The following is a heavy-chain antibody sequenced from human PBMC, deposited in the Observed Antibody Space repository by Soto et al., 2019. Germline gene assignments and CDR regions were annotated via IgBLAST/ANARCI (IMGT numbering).Heavy chain of an antibody. Sequence: PGGGLRLLCAASGFTFSSDWMHWVRQAPGKWLVWVSRINSDGSSTSYADSVKGRFTISRDNAKNTLYLQMNSLRAEDTAVYYCARSYYLHGMDVWGQGXTVTV. CDR1: GFTFSSDW. J-gene: IGHJ6*02. CDR3: ARSYYLHGMDV. CDR2: INSDGSST. D-gene: IGHD1-26*01. V-gene: IGHV3-74*01.